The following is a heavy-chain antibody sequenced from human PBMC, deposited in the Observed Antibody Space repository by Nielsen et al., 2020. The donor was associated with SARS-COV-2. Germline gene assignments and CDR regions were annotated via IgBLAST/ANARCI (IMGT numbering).Heavy chain of an antibody. Sequence: ASVKVSCKASGYTFTSYGISWVRQAPAQGLEWMGWISAYNGNTNYAQKLQGRVTMTTDTSTSTAYMELRSLRSDDTAVYYCARDWVVPKPTYYYYYMDVWGKGTTVTVSS. J-gene: IGHJ6*03. D-gene: IGHD2-2*01. V-gene: IGHV1-18*01. CDR1: GYTFTSYG. CDR2: ISAYNGNT. CDR3: ARDWVVPKPTYYYYYMDV.